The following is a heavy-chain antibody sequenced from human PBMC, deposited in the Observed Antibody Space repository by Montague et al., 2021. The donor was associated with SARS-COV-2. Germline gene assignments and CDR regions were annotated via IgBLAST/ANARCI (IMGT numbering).Heavy chain of an antibody. CDR3: ARLGAITLVRGITKADFSNYGMDV. J-gene: IGHJ6*02. V-gene: IGHV4-34*01. CDR1: SGSFRGYY. CDR2: INHSGST. Sequence: SETLSLTCAVSSGSFRGYYWSWIRQLPGKGLEWIGEINHSGSTTYNPSLESRVSISVDTSNKQFSLKVTSVTAADTAVYYCARLGAITLVRGITKADFSNYGMDVWGQGTTVTVSS. D-gene: IGHD3-10*01.